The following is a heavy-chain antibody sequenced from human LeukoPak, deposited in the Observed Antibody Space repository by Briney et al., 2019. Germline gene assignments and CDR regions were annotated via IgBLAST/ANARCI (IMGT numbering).Heavy chain of an antibody. CDR1: GFTFNSCW. CDR3: ASSGSYRFDY. D-gene: IGHD1-26*01. Sequence: GGSLRLSCVVSGFTFNSCWMNWVRQAPGKGLEWVSHITASGTAMFYADSVKGRFTISRDNAKNSLYLQMNSLRDEDTAVYYCASSGSYRFDYWGQGTLVTVSS. J-gene: IGHJ4*02. CDR2: ITASGTAM. V-gene: IGHV3-48*02.